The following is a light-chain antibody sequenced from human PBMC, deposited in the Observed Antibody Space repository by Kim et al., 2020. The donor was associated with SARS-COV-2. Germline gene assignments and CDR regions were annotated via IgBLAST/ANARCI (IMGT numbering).Light chain of an antibody. CDR2: DAS. Sequence: EIVLTQSPATLSLSPGERATLSCRASQSVNSYLAWYQQKPGQAPRLLIYDASNRATGIPARFSGSGSGTDFTLTISSLEPEDFAVYYCQQRSNWLDTFRKGTELEL. CDR1: QSVNSY. V-gene: IGKV3-11*01. CDR3: QQRSNWLDT. J-gene: IGKJ2*01.